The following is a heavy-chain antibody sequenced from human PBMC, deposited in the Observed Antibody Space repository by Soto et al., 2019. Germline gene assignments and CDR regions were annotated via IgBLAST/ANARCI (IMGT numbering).Heavy chain of an antibody. CDR1: GFSLGTYGVG. CDR3: AHRGGGIVDWYFDL. J-gene: IGHJ2*01. D-gene: IGHD1-26*01. CDR2: IYWDDDK. V-gene: IGHV2-5*02. Sequence: QITLNESDPTLVKPTQTLTLTCTFSGFSLGTYGVGVGWIRQPPGKALEWLALIYWDDDKRYSPSLKSRLTITKDTSKRQVFLTLTNMDPVDTATYYCAHRGGGIVDWYFDLWGRGTPVIVSS.